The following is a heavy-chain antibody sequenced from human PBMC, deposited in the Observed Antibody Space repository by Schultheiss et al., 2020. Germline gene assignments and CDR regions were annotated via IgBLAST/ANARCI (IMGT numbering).Heavy chain of an antibody. D-gene: IGHD3-16*01. CDR3: TTVFGY. J-gene: IGHJ4*02. Sequence: GGSLRLSCAASGFTFSSYAMHWVRQAPGKGLEWVAVISYDGSNKYYADSVKGRFTISRDNSKNTLYLQMNSLRAEDTAVYYCTTVFGYWGQGTPVTVSS. CDR1: GFTFSSYA. V-gene: IGHV3-30-3*01. CDR2: ISYDGSNK.